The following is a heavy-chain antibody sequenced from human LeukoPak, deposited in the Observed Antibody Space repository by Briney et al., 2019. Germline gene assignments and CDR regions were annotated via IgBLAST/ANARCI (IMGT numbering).Heavy chain of an antibody. J-gene: IGHJ4*02. CDR2: INLNSGGT. D-gene: IGHD6-13*01. V-gene: IGHV1-2*04. Sequence: ASVKVSCKASGYTFTGYYMHWVRQAPGQGLEWMGWINLNSGGTNYAQKFQGWVTMTRDTSISTAYMELSRLRSDDTAVYYCARAAYSSSRYELYYFDYWGQGTLVTVSS. CDR1: GYTFTGYY. CDR3: ARAAYSSSRYELYYFDY.